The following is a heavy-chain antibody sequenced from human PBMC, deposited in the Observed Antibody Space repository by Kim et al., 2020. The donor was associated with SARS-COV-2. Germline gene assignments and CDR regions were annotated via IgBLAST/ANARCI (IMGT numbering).Heavy chain of an antibody. V-gene: IGHV4-59*01. D-gene: IGHD6-13*01. J-gene: IGHJ4*02. CDR2: IYYNGGT. Sequence: SETLSLTCSVSGGSISSYYWSWIRQPPGKGLDWIGYIYYNGGTNYNPSLKSRVSISLDTSKNQFSLKLSSVIAADTAVYYCARIRDRGSSNFDYWGQGTLVTVSS. CDR1: GGSISSYY. CDR3: ARIRDRGSSNFDY.